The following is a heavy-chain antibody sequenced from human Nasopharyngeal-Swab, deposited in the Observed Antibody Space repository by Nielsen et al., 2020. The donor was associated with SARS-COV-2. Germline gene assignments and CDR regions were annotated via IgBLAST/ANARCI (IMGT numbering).Heavy chain of an antibody. Sequence: SVKVSCKASGGTFKTFSINWVRQAPGQGLQWMGRIVPILGIANYAQKFQGRVTITADKSTSTAYMELSSLRSEDTAVYYCAGPLGYCSSTSCYSYYYYYMDVWGKGTTVTVSS. CDR3: AGPLGYCSSTSCYSYYYYYMDV. J-gene: IGHJ6*03. CDR1: GGTFKTFS. CDR2: IVPILGIA. V-gene: IGHV1-69*02. D-gene: IGHD2-2*01.